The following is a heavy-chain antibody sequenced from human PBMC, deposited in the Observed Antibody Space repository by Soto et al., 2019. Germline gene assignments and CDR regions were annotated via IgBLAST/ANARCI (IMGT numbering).Heavy chain of an antibody. D-gene: IGHD2-21*02. V-gene: IGHV3-23*01. CDR1: GFTFTDYA. J-gene: IGHJ6*02. Sequence: GGSLRLSCAASGFTFTDYAMHWVRQAPGKGLEWVSAISGSGSTSYYADSVMGRFTISRDNSKNILYLEMNSLRAEDSAVYYCAKPPNGVVTAFYYYAMDVWGQGTTVTVSS. CDR3: AKPPNGVVTAFYYYAMDV. CDR2: ISGSGSTS.